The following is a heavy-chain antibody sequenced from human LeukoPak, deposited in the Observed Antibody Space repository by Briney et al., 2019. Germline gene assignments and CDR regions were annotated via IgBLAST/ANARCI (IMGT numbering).Heavy chain of an antibody. CDR3: LRRGGGSSKVDF. V-gene: IGHV4-39*01. CDR1: GGSISSSNW. D-gene: IGHD2-2*01. Sequence: SETLSLTCAVSGGSISSSNWWSWVRQPPGKGLEWIGSIYYSGSTYYNPSLKSRVTISVDTSKNQFSLRLSSVTAADTAVYYCLRRGGGSSKVDFWGQGTLVTVSS. CDR2: IYYSGST. J-gene: IGHJ4*02.